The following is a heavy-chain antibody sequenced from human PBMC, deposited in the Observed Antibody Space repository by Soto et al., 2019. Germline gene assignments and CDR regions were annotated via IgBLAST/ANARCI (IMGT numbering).Heavy chain of an antibody. V-gene: IGHV5-10-1*01. CDR3: ARRQAVVVPAAMVYYYYGMDV. J-gene: IGHJ6*02. Sequence: PGESLKISCKGSGYSFTSYWISWVRQMPGKGLEWMGRIDPSDSYTNYSPSFQGHVTISADKSISTAYLQWSSLKASDTAMYYCARRQAVVVPAAMVYYYYGMDVWGQGTTVTSP. D-gene: IGHD2-2*01. CDR2: IDPSDSYT. CDR1: GYSFTSYW.